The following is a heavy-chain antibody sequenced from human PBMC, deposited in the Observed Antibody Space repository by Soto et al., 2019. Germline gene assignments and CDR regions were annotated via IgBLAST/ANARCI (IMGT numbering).Heavy chain of an antibody. D-gene: IGHD1-26*01. CDR2: INAGNGNT. V-gene: IGHV1-3*05. CDR3: ARGGSSRYDY. CDR1: GYTLTRYA. Sequence: QVQLVQSGAEEKKPGASVKVSFKASGYTLTRYAVHWVRQAPGQRLEWMGWINAGNGNTKYSQKFQGRVTITRDTSASTAYMELSSLRSEDTAVYYCARGGSSRYDYWGQGTLVTVSS. J-gene: IGHJ4*02.